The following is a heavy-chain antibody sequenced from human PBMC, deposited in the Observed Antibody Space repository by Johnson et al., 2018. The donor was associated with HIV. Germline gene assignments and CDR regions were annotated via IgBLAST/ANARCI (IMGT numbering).Heavy chain of an antibody. D-gene: IGHD3-3*01. CDR3: ARGNGVLQFLEWLLGGAFDI. V-gene: IGHV3-9*01. CDR2: IGWNGLTI. CDR1: GFTFSSYP. J-gene: IGHJ3*02. Sequence: VQLVESGGGVVQPGRSLRLSCAASGFTFSSYPMHWVRQGPGKGLEWVAGIGWNGLTIGYVDSVKGRFTISRDDATNSLYLRMDSLRAEDTAVYYCARGNGVLQFLEWLLGGAFDIWGQGTMVTVSS.